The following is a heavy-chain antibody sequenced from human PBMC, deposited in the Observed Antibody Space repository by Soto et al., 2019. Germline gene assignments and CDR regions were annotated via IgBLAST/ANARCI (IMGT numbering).Heavy chain of an antibody. CDR2: IYHSGST. D-gene: IGHD3-10*01. J-gene: IGHJ6*02. V-gene: IGHV4-4*02. CDR3: ARVNVRSGRPNYYGMDV. Sequence: TKTLSLTCAVSGGSISSSNWWSWVRQPPGKGLEWIGEIYHSGSTNYNPSLKSRVTISVDRSKNQFSLKLSSVTAADTAVYYCARVNVRSGRPNYYGMDVWGQGTTVTVPS. CDR1: GGSISSSNW.